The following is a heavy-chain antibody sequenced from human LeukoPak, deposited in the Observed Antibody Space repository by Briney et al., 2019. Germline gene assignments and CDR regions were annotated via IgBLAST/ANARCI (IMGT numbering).Heavy chain of an antibody. J-gene: IGHJ4*02. Sequence: GGSLRLSCTASGFTFINYSMNWVRQAPGKGLEWVSGISGSGGSTYFGDSVKGRFTISRDNSKNTLYLQMNSLSAEDTAIYYCAKDDSGWHPLGFDYWGLGTLVTVSS. CDR3: AKDDSGWHPLGFDY. V-gene: IGHV3-23*01. CDR1: GFTFINYS. D-gene: IGHD6-19*01. CDR2: ISGSGGST.